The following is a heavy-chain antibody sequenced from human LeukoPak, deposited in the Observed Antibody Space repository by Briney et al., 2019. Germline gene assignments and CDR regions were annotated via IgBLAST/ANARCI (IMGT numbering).Heavy chain of an antibody. CDR3: ARVRHGSFDY. Sequence: SETLSLTCTVSGGSISSYYWSWIRQPPGKGLEWIGYIYYSGSTNYNPSLKSRVTISVDTSKNQFSLKLSSVTAADTAVYYCARVRHGSFDYWGQGTLVTVSS. J-gene: IGHJ4*02. V-gene: IGHV4-59*12. CDR1: GGSISSYY. CDR2: IYYSGST. D-gene: IGHD2-15*01.